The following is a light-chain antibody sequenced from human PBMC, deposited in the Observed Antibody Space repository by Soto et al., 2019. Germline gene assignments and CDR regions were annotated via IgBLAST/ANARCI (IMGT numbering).Light chain of an antibody. CDR2: GTS. CDR3: QHYNNWPIT. V-gene: IGKV3-15*01. J-gene: IGKJ5*01. Sequence: VVLTQSPATLSVSPGERATLSCRASQSVSSNLAWYQQKPGQAPRLLIYGTSTRATGVPARFSGSGSGTDFTLTISSLQAADFAVYHCQHYNNWPITFGQGTRLEIK. CDR1: QSVSSN.